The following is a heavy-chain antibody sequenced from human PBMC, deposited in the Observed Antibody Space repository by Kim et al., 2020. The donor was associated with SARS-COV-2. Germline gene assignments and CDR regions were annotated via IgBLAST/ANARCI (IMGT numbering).Heavy chain of an antibody. CDR1: GFTLTNNA. CDR3: AKDRGGSGWPVFDY. J-gene: IGHJ4*02. Sequence: GGSLRLSCAASGFTLTNNAMSWVRQPLGRGLEWVSTIRAGAETTYYANSVNGRFTISRDSSTRTLYLQLDSLRADDTAIYYWAKDRGGSGWPVFDYWGQG. CDR2: IRAGAETT. D-gene: IGHD6-19*01. V-gene: IGHV3-23*01.